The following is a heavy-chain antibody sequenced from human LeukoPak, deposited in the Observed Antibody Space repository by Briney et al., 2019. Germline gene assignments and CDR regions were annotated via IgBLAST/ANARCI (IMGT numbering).Heavy chain of an antibody. CDR3: ARDRWERRSTPNYFDY. CDR1: GYTFTGYY. D-gene: IGHD1-26*01. V-gene: IGHV1-2*02. J-gene: IGHJ4*02. CDR2: INPNSGGT. Sequence: ASVKVSCKASGYTFTGYYMHWVRQAPGQGLEWMGWINPNSGGTNYAQKLQGRVTMTTDTSTTTAYMELRSLRSDDTAVYYCARDRWERRSTPNYFDYWGQGTLVTVSS.